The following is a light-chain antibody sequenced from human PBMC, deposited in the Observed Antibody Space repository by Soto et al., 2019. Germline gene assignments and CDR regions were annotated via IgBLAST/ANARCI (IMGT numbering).Light chain of an antibody. J-gene: IGKJ5*01. CDR1: QNFGSTY. V-gene: IGKV3-11*01. CDR3: QQRSNWVT. CDR2: DAS. Sequence: EIVLTQSPATLSLSPGERATLSCRASQNFGSTYLAWYQQKPGQAPRLLIYDASNRATGIPARFSGSGSGTDFTLTISSLEPEDFAVYYCQQRSNWVTFGQGTRLEIK.